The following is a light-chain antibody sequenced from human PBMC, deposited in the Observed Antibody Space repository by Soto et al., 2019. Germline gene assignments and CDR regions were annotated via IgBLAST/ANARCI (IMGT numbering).Light chain of an antibody. CDR3: SSYTTSSTVV. CDR2: DVS. V-gene: IGLV2-14*01. CDR1: SSDIGFYNY. Sequence: QSALSERASLSGSPGQSITISCTGTSSDIGFYNYVSWYQQHPGKAPKLLIYDVSNRPSGVSNRFSGSKSGNTASLTISGLQTEDETDYYCSSYTTSSTVVFGGGTQLTVL. J-gene: IGLJ2*01.